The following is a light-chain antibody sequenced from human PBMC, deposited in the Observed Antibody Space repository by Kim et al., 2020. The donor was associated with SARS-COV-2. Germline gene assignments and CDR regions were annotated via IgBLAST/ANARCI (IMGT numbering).Light chain of an antibody. CDR2: DAS. CDR3: QQFHNYPIT. Sequence: AVHLTQSPSSLSASIGHRVTVTCRASEDINSALAWYQQRPGRSPTFLIYDASTLQGGVPSRFSGRGSGTHFTLTIDNLQPEDFGTYFCQQFHNYPITFGQGTRLEIK. CDR1: EDINSA. J-gene: IGKJ5*01. V-gene: IGKV1D-13*01.